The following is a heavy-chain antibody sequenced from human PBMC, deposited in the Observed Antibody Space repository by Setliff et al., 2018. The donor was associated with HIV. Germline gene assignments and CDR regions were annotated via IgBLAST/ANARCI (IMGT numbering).Heavy chain of an antibody. Sequence: GESLTISCAASGFTVRSNYMSWVRQAPGKGLEWVSVIYSGGSTYYADSVKGRFTISRDNSKNTLYLQMNSLRAEDTAVYYCAREGSSTWPDQGYFDLWGRGTLVTVSS. V-gene: IGHV3-66*01. J-gene: IGHJ2*01. CDR2: IYSGGST. CDR3: AREGSSTWPDQGYFDL. CDR1: GFTVRSNY. D-gene: IGHD6-13*01.